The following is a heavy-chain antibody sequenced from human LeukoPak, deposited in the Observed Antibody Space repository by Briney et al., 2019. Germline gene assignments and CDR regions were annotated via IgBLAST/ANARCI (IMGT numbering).Heavy chain of an antibody. D-gene: IGHD4-17*01. CDR1: GFTFTTSW. Sequence: GGSLRLSCAASGFTFTTSWMHWFRQAPGKGLVWVSRIESDGTSTTYADSVKGRFTISRDNAKNTLYLQMNSLRAEDTAVYYCARDRVGGDLTGVSLYWGQGTLVTVSS. J-gene: IGHJ4*01. CDR3: ARDRVGGDLTGVSLY. V-gene: IGHV3-74*01. CDR2: IESDGTST.